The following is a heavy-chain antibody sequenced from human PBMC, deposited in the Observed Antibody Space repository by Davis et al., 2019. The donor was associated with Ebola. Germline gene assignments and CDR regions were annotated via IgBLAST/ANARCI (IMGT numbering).Heavy chain of an antibody. CDR3: ARHSEYNKSSGRAWFDP. J-gene: IGHJ5*02. CDR2: MYYAVTT. D-gene: IGHD1-14*01. Sequence: PSETLSLTCSVSGASISDGTYYWDWIRQSPEKGLEWIGSMYYAVTTYYNPSLKSRVSISADKSKNQFYLRLNSVTVADTAVYYCARHSEYNKSSGRAWFDPWGQGSPVTVSS. CDR1: GASISDGTYY. V-gene: IGHV4-39*01.